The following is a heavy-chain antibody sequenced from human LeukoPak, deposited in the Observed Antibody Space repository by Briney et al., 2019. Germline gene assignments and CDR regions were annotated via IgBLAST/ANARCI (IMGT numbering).Heavy chain of an antibody. D-gene: IGHD3-10*01. V-gene: IGHV1-46*01. Sequence: ASVKVSCKASGYTFTSYYMHWVRQAPGQGLEWMGIINPSGGSTSYAQKFQGRVTMTRDTSTSTVYMELSSLRSEDTAVYYCVVVRGVQYYFDYWGQGTLVTVSS. CDR2: INPSGGST. CDR3: VVVRGVQYYFDY. CDR1: GYTFTSYY. J-gene: IGHJ4*02.